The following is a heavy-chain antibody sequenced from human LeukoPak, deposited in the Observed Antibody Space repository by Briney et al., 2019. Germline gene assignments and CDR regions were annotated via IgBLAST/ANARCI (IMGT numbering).Heavy chain of an antibody. CDR1: GFTFSSYA. V-gene: IGHV3-30-3*01. CDR3: AKDGIAAAAPDAFDI. Sequence: GGSLRLSCAASGFTFSSYAMHWVRQAPGKGLEWVAVISYDGSNKYYADSVKGRFTISRDNSKNTLYLQMNSLRAEDTAVYYCAKDGIAAAAPDAFDIWGQGTMVTVSS. CDR2: ISYDGSNK. J-gene: IGHJ3*02. D-gene: IGHD6-13*01.